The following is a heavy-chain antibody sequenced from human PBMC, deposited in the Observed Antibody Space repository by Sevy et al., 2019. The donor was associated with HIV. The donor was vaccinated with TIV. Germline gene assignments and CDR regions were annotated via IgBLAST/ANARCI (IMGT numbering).Heavy chain of an antibody. Sequence: SETLSLTCTVSGGSISSSSYYWGWIRQPPGKGLEWIGSIYYSGSTYYNPSLKSRVTISVDTSKDQFSLKLSPVTAADTAVYYCARHAVYSSSWFGLYWYFDLWGRGTLVTVSS. CDR2: IYYSGST. J-gene: IGHJ2*01. CDR1: GGSISSSSYY. V-gene: IGHV4-39*01. CDR3: ARHAVYSSSWFGLYWYFDL. D-gene: IGHD6-13*01.